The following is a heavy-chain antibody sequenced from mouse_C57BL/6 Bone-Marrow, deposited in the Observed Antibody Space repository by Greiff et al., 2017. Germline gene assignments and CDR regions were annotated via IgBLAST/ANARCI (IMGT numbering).Heavy chain of an antibody. CDR2: INPNNGGT. Sequence: VQLQQSGPELVKPGASVKISCKASGYTFTDYYMNWVKQSHGKSLEWIGDINPNNGGTSYNQKFKGKATLTVDKSSSTAYMELRSLTSEDSAVYYCARWGYYYGSKYYYAMDYRGQGTSVTVSS. CDR3: ARWGYYYGSKYYYAMDY. V-gene: IGHV1-26*01. CDR1: GYTFTDYY. D-gene: IGHD1-1*01. J-gene: IGHJ4*01.